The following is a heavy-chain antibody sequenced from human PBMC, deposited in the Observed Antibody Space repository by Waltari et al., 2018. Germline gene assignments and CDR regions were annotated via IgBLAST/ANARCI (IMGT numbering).Heavy chain of an antibody. CDR1: GFTFFTSP. Sequence: EVQLVESGGGLIHPGGSLSRPCAASGFTFFTSPLGWVRQAPGEGLVWVSLITGSGNTLRYADSLRGRFTISRDNAKNSLYLQMNSLRADDTAVYYCARASTYYDMSYWGQGTLVTVSA. V-gene: IGHV3-48*03. J-gene: IGHJ4*02. CDR2: ITGSGNTL. CDR3: ARASTYYDMSY. D-gene: IGHD3-22*01.